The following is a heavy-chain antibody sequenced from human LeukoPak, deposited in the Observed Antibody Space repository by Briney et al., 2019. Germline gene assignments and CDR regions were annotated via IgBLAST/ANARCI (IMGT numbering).Heavy chain of an antibody. D-gene: IGHD1-7*01. CDR2: ISYDGSNK. CDR1: GFTFSSYG. Sequence: PGRSLRLSCAASGFTFSSYGMHWVRQAPGKGLEWVAVISYDGSNKYYADSVKGRFTISRDNSKNTLYLQMNSLRAEDTAVYYCAKLRSKLVDYWGQGTLVTVSS. J-gene: IGHJ4*02. V-gene: IGHV3-30*18. CDR3: AKLRSKLVDY.